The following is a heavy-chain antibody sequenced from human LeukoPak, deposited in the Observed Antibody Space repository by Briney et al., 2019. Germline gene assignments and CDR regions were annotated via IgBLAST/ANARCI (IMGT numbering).Heavy chain of an antibody. Sequence: GGSLRLSCAASGFTFSSYAMHWVRQAPGKGLEWVSAISGSGGSTCYADSVKGRFTISRDNSKNTPYLQMNSLRAEDTAVYYCAKDRSEDTAFDYWGQGTLVTVSS. D-gene: IGHD5-18*01. CDR1: GFTFSSYA. CDR2: ISGSGGST. J-gene: IGHJ4*02. CDR3: AKDRSEDTAFDY. V-gene: IGHV3-23*01.